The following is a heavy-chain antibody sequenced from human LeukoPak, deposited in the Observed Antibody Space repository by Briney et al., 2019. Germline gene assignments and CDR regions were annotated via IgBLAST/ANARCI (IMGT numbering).Heavy chain of an antibody. CDR3: VRQETRTTDYYYSMDV. CDR1: GYSFTDYW. CDR2: IYPGDSDT. V-gene: IGHV5-51*01. D-gene: IGHD1-1*01. J-gene: IGHJ6*04. Sequence: GDFLKISCKASGYSFTDYWIGWVRQMPGKGLEWMGIIYPGDSDTRYSPSFHGQVGISADKSISTAYLQWNSLKASDTAMYYCVRQETRTTDYYYSMDVWGKGTTVIVSS.